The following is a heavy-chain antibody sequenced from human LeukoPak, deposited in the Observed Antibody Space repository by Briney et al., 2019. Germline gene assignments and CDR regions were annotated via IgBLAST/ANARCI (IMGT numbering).Heavy chain of an antibody. V-gene: IGHV1-18*01. CDR1: GYTFTSYG. CDR2: ISAYNGNT. J-gene: IGHJ6*02. Sequence: ASVKVSYKASGYTFTSYGISWVRQAPGQGLEWMGWISAYNGNTNYAQKLQGRVTMTTDTSTSTAYMELRSLRSDDTAVYYCARGMTAMVMDYYYGMDVWGQGTTVTVSS. CDR3: ARGMTAMVMDYYYGMDV. D-gene: IGHD5-18*01.